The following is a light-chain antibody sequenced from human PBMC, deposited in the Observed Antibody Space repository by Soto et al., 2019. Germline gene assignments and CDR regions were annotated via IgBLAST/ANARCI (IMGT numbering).Light chain of an antibody. Sequence: QAVLTQAASVSGSHGQSITISCTGTSSDIGAYHYVSWYQQRPGKAPKLMIYAVNNRPSWISNRFSGSKSGNTASLTISGLQAEDEAVYYCNSYTNSDTVVFGGGTKLTVL. CDR1: SSDIGAYHY. CDR2: AVN. J-gene: IGLJ2*01. V-gene: IGLV2-14*01. CDR3: NSYTNSDTVV.